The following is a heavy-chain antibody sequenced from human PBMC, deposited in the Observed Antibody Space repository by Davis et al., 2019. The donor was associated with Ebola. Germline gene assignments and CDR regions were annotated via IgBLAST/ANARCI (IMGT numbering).Heavy chain of an antibody. D-gene: IGHD5-18*01. CDR3: AKGWLRGGMDV. CDR2: TYFNSKYYS. Sequence: HSQTPSLTCAISGDSVSSAGWNWIRQSPSRGLEWLGRTYFNSKYYSDYAVSVRGRITINADPSKNQFSLQLNSVTPEDTALYYCAKGWLRGGMDVWGEGTTVTVSS. J-gene: IGHJ6*04. V-gene: IGHV6-1*01. CDR1: GDSVSSAG.